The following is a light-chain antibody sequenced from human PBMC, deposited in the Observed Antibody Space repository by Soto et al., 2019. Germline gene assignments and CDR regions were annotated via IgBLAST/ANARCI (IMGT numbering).Light chain of an antibody. Sequence: EIVLTQSPGTLSLSPGERATLSCRASQSVSNSYLAWYQQKPGQAPRLLIYGASSRATGIPDRFSGSGSGTDFTLXISRLEPEDFAVYYCQQYGGSPPFTFGPGTKVDIK. CDR1: QSVSNSY. V-gene: IGKV3-20*01. J-gene: IGKJ3*01. CDR3: QQYGGSPPFT. CDR2: GAS.